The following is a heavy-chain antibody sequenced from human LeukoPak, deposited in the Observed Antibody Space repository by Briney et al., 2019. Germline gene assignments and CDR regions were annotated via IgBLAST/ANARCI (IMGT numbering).Heavy chain of an antibody. D-gene: IGHD6-13*01. J-gene: IGHJ3*02. Sequence: GGSLRLSCAASGFTFSSYGMHWVRQAPGKGLEWVAFIRYDGSNKYYADSVKGRFTISRDNSKNTLYLQMNSLRAEDTAVYYCAKDQAAAGPPYDAFDIWGQGTMVTVSS. CDR2: IRYDGSNK. CDR3: AKDQAAAGPPYDAFDI. CDR1: GFTFSSYG. V-gene: IGHV3-30*02.